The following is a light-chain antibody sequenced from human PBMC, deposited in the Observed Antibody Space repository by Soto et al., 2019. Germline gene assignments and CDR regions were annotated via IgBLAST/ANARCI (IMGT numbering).Light chain of an antibody. Sequence: EVEMTQTNATLSVSPVARATLSFRASQSISSNLAWYQQKPGQAPRLLIYGTSTRATGIPARFSGSGSGTDFTLTITRLEPEDFAMYYCQRYNSLRTFGQGTKVDNK. V-gene: IGKV3-15*01. CDR3: QRYNSLRT. CDR1: QSISSN. CDR2: GTS. J-gene: IGKJ1*01.